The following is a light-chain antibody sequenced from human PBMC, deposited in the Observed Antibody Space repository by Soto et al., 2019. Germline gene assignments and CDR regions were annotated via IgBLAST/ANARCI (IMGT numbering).Light chain of an antibody. J-gene: IGLJ3*02. CDR3: SSYTITSTWV. CDR2: EVN. V-gene: IGLV2-14*01. CDR1: SSDVGAYNY. Sequence: QSVLTQPASVSGSPGQSITISCTGTSSDVGAYNYVSWYQHHPGKAPKLIIYEVNTRPSGVSNRFSGSKSGNTASLTISGLQAEDQADYYCSSYTITSTWVFGGGTKVTVL.